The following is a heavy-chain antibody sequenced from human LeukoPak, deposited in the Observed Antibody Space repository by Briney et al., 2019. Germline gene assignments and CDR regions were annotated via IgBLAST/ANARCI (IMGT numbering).Heavy chain of an antibody. V-gene: IGHV4-39*07. J-gene: IGHJ4*02. CDR2: IYYSGST. D-gene: IGHD3-22*01. Sequence: PSETLSLTCTVSGGSISSSSYYWGWIRQPPGKGLEWIGSIYYSGSTYYNPSLKSRVTISVDTSKNQFSLKLSSVTAADTAVYYCAKGVDGHRYGSGYYRNADYWGQGTLVTVSS. CDR3: AKGVDGHRYGSGYYRNADY. CDR1: GGSISSSSYY.